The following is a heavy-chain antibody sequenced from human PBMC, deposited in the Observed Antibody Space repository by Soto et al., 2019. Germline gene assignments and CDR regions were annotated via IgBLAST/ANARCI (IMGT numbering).Heavy chain of an antibody. J-gene: IGHJ4*02. CDR3: ARDLPPVDY. CDR1: GYTFTSYH. V-gene: IGHV1-18*01. CDR2: ISAYNGNT. Sequence: QVQLVQSGAEVKKPGASVKVSCKASGYTFTSYHITWVRQAPGQGLEWMGWISAYNGNTNYAQKLQGRVTMTTDTSTNTAYMELRSRGSADPAVYYCARDLPPVDYWGQGTLVTVSS.